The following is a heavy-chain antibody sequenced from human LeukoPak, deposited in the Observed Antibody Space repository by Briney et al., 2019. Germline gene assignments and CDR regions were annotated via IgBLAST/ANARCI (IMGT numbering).Heavy chain of an antibody. Sequence: GGSLRLSCAASGFTFDDYAMHWVRQAPGKGLEWVSGISWNGGSIGYADSVKGRFTISRDNAKNSLYLQMNSLRAEDTALYYCAKAVDTAMELDYWGQGTLVTVSS. CDR2: ISWNGGSI. CDR1: GFTFDDYA. D-gene: IGHD5-18*01. CDR3: AKAVDTAMELDY. V-gene: IGHV3-9*01. J-gene: IGHJ4*02.